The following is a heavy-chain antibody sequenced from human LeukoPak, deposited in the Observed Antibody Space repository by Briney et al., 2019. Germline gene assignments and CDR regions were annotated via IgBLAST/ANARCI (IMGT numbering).Heavy chain of an antibody. CDR3: AKVASTTRRHDAFDI. D-gene: IGHD1-1*01. J-gene: IGHJ3*02. CDR2: ITPSSGGT. Sequence: GASVTVSCKASGYTLTDYDIHWVRQAPGQGLEWMGWITPSSGGTIYAQKFQGRVTMTRDMSISTAYMELSRLRSDDTAVYYCAKVASTTRRHDAFDIWGQGTLVTVSS. CDR1: GYTLTDYD. V-gene: IGHV1-2*02.